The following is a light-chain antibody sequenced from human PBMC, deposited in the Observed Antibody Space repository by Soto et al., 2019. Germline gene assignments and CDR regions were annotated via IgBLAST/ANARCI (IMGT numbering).Light chain of an antibody. CDR1: QSVSSSY. CDR3: QQYGNSFRT. J-gene: IGKJ1*01. Sequence: EIVLTQSPGTLSLSPGERATLSCRASQSVSSSYLAWYQQKPGQAPRLLIYAASSRATGIPDRFSGSGSGTDFTLTINRLEPEDFAVYYCQQYGNSFRTFGQGTKVEIK. V-gene: IGKV3-20*01. CDR2: AAS.